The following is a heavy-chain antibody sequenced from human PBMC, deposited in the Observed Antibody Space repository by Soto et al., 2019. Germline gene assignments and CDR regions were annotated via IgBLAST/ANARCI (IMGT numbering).Heavy chain of an antibody. CDR3: AKGPRAPPPHDYGMDV. CDR2: INGSGGST. CDR1: GFTFSSYV. V-gene: IGHV3-23*01. Sequence: EVQLLESGGGLVQPGGSLRVSCVASGFTFSSYVMNWVRQAPGKGLYWVSGINGSGGSTYYADSVKGRFTISRDNSKNTRYLKMNGLRGEDTAVYYCAKGPRAPPPHDYGMDVWGQGTPVTVSS. J-gene: IGHJ6*02.